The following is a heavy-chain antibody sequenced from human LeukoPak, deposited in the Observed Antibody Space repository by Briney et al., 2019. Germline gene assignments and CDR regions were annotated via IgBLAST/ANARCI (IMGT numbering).Heavy chain of an antibody. V-gene: IGHV3-23*01. Sequence: QPGGSLRLSCAASGFTFSIYAMSWVRQAPGKGLEWVSVISGSGGSTYYADSVKGRFTISRDNSQNTLYLQMNSLRAEDTAVYYCAKGPHTASRYNWFDPWGRGTLVTVSS. CDR3: AKGPHTASRYNWFDP. J-gene: IGHJ5*02. D-gene: IGHD5-18*01. CDR2: ISGSGGST. CDR1: GFTFSIYA.